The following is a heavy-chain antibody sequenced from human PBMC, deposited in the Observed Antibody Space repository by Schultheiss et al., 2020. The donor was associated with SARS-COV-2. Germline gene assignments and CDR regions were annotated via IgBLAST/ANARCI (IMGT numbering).Heavy chain of an antibody. CDR2: ISYDGSNK. V-gene: IGHV3-30*03. J-gene: IGHJ4*02. Sequence: GGSLRLSCAASGFTFSNAWMNWVRQAPGKGLEWVAVISYDGSNKYYADSVKGRFTISRDNSKNTLYLQMNSLRAEDTAVYYCATIPPPLTTVVTGDYWGQGTLVTVSS. CDR3: ATIPPPLTTVVTGDY. CDR1: GFTFSNAW. D-gene: IGHD4-23*01.